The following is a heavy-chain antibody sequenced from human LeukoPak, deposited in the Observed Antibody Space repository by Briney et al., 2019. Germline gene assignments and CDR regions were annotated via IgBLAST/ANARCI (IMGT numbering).Heavy chain of an antibody. CDR1: GFMFSTYW. CDR3: AREMATIPYHFDY. D-gene: IGHD5-24*01. Sequence: GGSLRLSCAASGFMFSTYWMSWVRQAPGKGLEWVANIKQDGSEKYYVDSVKGRFTISRDNAKNSLYLQMNSLRAEDTAVYYCAREMATIPYHFDYWGQGTLVTVSS. CDR2: IKQDGSEK. J-gene: IGHJ4*02. V-gene: IGHV3-7*01.